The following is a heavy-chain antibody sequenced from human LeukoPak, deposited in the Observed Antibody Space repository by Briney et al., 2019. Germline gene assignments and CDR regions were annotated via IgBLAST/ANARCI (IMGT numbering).Heavy chain of an antibody. D-gene: IGHD3-10*01. CDR2: IIPIFGTA. CDR3: ARALVGYYYGSAGYYFDY. CDR1: GGTFSSYA. J-gene: IGHJ4*02. V-gene: IGHV1-69*05. Sequence: SVKVPCKASGGTFSSYAISWVRHAPGQGLEWMGGIIPIFGTANYAQKFQGRVTITTDESTSTAYMVLSSLRSEETAVYYCARALVGYYYGSAGYYFDYWGQGTLVTVSS.